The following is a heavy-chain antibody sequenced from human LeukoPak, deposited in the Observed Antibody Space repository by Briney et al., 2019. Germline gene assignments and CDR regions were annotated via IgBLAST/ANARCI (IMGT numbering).Heavy chain of an antibody. D-gene: IGHD3-3*01. CDR2: IRSKAYGGTT. J-gene: IGHJ6*03. V-gene: IGHV3-49*04. CDR3: TRDPGASGNGDDFPYYYYYMDV. CDR1: GFTFGDYA. Sequence: GRSLRLSCTASGFTFGDYAMSWVRQAPGKGLEWVGFIRSKAYGGTTEYAASVKGRFTISRDDSKSIAYLQMNSLKTEDTAVYYCTRDPGASGNGDDFPYYYYYMDVWGKGTTVTVSS.